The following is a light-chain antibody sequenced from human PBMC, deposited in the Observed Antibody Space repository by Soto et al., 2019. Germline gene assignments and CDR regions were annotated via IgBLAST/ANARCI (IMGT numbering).Light chain of an antibody. J-gene: IGKJ1*01. CDR2: AAS. CDR3: QQSYSTPWT. CDR1: QSIDSY. Sequence: DIPMTQSPSSLSASVGDRVTITCRAGQSIDSYLNWYQQKPGKAPKLLIYAASSLQSGVPSRFSGSGSGTDFTLTISSLQPEDFATYYCQQSYSTPWTFGQGTKVEIK. V-gene: IGKV1-39*01.